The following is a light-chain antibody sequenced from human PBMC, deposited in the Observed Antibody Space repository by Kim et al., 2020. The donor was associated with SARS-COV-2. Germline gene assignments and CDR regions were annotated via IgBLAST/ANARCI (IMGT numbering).Light chain of an antibody. Sequence: DIQMTQSPSSLSASVGDRVTITCRASQSISSYLNWYQQKPGKAPKLLIYTASILQSGVPSRFSGSGSGTDFTLTIISLQPEDFATYYCQQSYSTLSFGGGTKLEI. V-gene: IGKV1-39*01. J-gene: IGKJ4*01. CDR2: TAS. CDR1: QSISSY. CDR3: QQSYSTLS.